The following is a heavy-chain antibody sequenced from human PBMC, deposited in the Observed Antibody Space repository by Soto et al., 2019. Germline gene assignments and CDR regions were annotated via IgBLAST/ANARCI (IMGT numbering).Heavy chain of an antibody. CDR2: IYYSRNT. J-gene: IGHJ5*02. V-gene: IGHV4-59*12. CDR3: ARVGVVAAVKWFDP. CDR1: GGSISSYY. Sequence: SETLSLTCTVSGGSISSYYWSWIRQPPGKGLEWIGYIYYSRNTNYNPSLKSRVTISVETSKNQFSLKLSSVTAADTAVYFCARVGVVAAVKWFDPWGQGTLVTVSS. D-gene: IGHD2-15*01.